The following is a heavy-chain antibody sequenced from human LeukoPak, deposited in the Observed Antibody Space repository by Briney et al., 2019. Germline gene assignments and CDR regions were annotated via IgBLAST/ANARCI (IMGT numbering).Heavy chain of an antibody. CDR2: INTDGSIT. CDR3: AREEYTSGDSFDF. Sequence: PGGSLRLSCAASGFTFRSHWKHWVRQAPGKGLVWVSRINTDGSITTSADSVEGRFTIARDNTKNTLYLQMNSLRAEDTAVYYCAREEYTSGDSFDFWGQGSLVTVSS. D-gene: IGHD6-19*01. V-gene: IGHV3-74*01. CDR1: GFTFRSHW. J-gene: IGHJ4*02.